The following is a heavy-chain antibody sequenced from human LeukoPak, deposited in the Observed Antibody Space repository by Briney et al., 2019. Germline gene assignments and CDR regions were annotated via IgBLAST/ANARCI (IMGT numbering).Heavy chain of an antibody. V-gene: IGHV1-46*01. Sequence: GASVKVSCKASGYPFSTYWLHWVRQAPGQGLEWMGFVNPNDGARIYAQKFQGRITMTRDTSTNTVFMELSSLRSEDTAVYYCAGGLYYYDRSTYGDFDYWGQGTLVTVSS. CDR3: AGGLYYYDRSTYGDFDY. J-gene: IGHJ4*02. D-gene: IGHD3-22*01. CDR1: GYPFSTYW. CDR2: VNPNDGAR.